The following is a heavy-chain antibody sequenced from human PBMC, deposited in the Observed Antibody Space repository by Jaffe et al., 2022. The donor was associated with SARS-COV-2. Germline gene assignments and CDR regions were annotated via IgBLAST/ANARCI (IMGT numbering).Heavy chain of an antibody. CDR2: TSQTGRDK. CDR3: ASWGDGDAP. Sequence: EVQLVESGGSLVHPGGSLRLSCEASGITFENYWMSWVRQAPGKGLEWVAHTSQTGRDKYYVESVKGRFTISRDNARNSLYLQMNSLRVEDTAVYHCASWGDGDAPWGQGTLVTVSS. CDR1: GITFENYW. V-gene: IGHV3-7*01. D-gene: IGHD3-16*01. J-gene: IGHJ4*02.